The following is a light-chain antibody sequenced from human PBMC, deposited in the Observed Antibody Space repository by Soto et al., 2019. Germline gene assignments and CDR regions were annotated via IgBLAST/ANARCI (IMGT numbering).Light chain of an antibody. J-gene: IGKJ4*01. Sequence: EIVLSKSLATLSLSPGERATLSCRASQSGSSYLAWYQQKPGQAPRLLIYDASNRATGIPARFSGSGSGTDFTLTISFLEAEDVALYRSEVWSILLLTSGERTKLDI. CDR2: DAS. CDR1: QSGSSY. V-gene: IGKV3-11*01. CDR3: EVWSILLLT.